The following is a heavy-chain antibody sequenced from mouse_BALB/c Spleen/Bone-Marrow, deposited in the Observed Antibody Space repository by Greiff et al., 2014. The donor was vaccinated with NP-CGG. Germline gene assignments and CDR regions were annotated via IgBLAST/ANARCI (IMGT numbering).Heavy chain of an antibody. J-gene: IGHJ3*01. CDR2: VNVNGDRT. D-gene: IGHD2-4*01. CDR1: GFTFSNYG. V-gene: IGHV5-6-3*01. Sequence: VMLVESGGGLVQPGGSLKLSCAASGFTFSNYGMSWVRQTPDKRLEMIATVNVNGDRTYHPDSVKGRFTISRDNAKNTLSLQMSSLKSEDTAMYYCARGYDYSSWFAYWGQGTLVTVSA. CDR3: ARGYDYSSWFAY.